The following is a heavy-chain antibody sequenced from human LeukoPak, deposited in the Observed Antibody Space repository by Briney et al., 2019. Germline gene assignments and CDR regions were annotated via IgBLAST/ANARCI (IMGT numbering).Heavy chain of an antibody. CDR3: AQAYSSSWYLNWFDP. CDR1: GFSLSTSGTG. J-gene: IGHJ5*02. Sequence: SGPKLVKPTQTLTLACTFSGFSLSTSGTGVSWIRHPPGNPLEWLALIYWDDDKRYSPSLKSRLTITKDTSKNQAVLTMTNMDPVDTATYYCAQAYSSSWYLNWFDPWGQGTLVTVSS. V-gene: IGHV2-5*02. CDR2: IYWDDDK. D-gene: IGHD6-13*01.